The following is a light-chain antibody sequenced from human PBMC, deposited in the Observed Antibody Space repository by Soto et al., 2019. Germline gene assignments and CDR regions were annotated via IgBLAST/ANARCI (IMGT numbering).Light chain of an antibody. CDR1: QSVSSN. CDR2: GAS. J-gene: IGKJ5*01. CDR3: QQYKNWPPIT. Sequence: EIVMTQSPATLSVSPGERATLSCRASQSVSSNLAWYQQKPGQAPRLLIYGASTRATGIPARFSGSGSGTEFTLTISSLQSEDFAAYYCQQYKNWPPITFGQGTRLEIK. V-gene: IGKV3-15*01.